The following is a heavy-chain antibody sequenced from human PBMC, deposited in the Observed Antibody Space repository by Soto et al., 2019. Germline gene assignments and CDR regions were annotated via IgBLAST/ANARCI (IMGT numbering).Heavy chain of an antibody. V-gene: IGHV4-61*01. CDR2: VFSSGST. CDR3: LKSMQTKQELPCFLHS. Sequence: SETLSRTCAVSGGSGSSGSSYGSWCRHPPGKRLEWIGFVFSSGSTRYSPSLKSRITMSLNTSKNQFSLRLTSVTAADTVIYCCLKSMQTKQELPCFLHS. CDR1: GGSGSSGSSY. J-gene: IGHJ5*01. D-gene: IGHD6-13*01.